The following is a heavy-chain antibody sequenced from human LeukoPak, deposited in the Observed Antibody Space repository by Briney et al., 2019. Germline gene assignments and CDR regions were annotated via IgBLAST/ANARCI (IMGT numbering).Heavy chain of an antibody. J-gene: IGHJ3*02. D-gene: IGHD3-3*01. Sequence: GFLRLSCAASGFIFNSYAMSWVRQAPGKGLEWVSSISGSSDSTYYADSVKGRFTISRDNSNNTLYLQMRSLRAEDTAVYYCANSGEGFKWLLYRDAFDIWGQGTMVTVSS. V-gene: IGHV3-23*01. CDR3: ANSGEGFKWLLYRDAFDI. CDR2: ISGSSDST. CDR1: GFIFNSYA.